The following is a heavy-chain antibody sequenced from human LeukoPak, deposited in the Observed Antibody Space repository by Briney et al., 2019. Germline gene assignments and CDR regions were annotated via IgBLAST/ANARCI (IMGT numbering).Heavy chain of an antibody. V-gene: IGHV4-4*07. CDR3: ARELRYYDSSGYLDWFDP. CDR1: GVSITNYY. J-gene: IGHJ5*02. Sequence: SETLSLTCTVSGVSITNYYWSWIRQPAGKGLEWIGRIYTSGSTNYNPSLKSRVTMSVDTSKNQFSLKLSSVTAADTAVYYCARELRYYDSSGYLDWFDPWGQGTLVTVSS. CDR2: IYTSGST. D-gene: IGHD3-22*01.